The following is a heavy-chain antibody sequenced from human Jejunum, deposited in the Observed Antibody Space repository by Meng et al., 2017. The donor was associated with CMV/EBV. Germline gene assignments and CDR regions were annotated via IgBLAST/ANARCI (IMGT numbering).Heavy chain of an antibody. V-gene: IGHV3-21*01. D-gene: IGHD6-13*01. CDR2: ISSRMAFT. Sequence: LSCVASGFTFISDTMNWVRQAPGKGLEWVSSISSRMAFTYYADSVKGRFTISRDNAKNTLYLQMNSLRPDDTAVYYCVRDTSSWPWGQGTLVTVSS. J-gene: IGHJ5*02. CDR1: GFTFISDT. CDR3: VRDTSSWP.